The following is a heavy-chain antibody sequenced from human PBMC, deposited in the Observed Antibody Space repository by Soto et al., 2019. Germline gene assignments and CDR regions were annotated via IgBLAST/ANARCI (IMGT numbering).Heavy chain of an antibody. J-gene: IGHJ6*03. CDR2: IYYSGST. CDR3: ARVVTTIRFLEWLPMVGGYYYMDV. Sequence: SETLSLTCTVSGGSISSYYWSWIRQPPGKGLEWIGYIYYSGSTNYNPSLKSRVTISVDTSKNQFSLKLSSVTAADTAVYYCARVVTTIRFLEWLPMVGGYYYMDVWGKGTTVTVSS. V-gene: IGHV4-59*01. D-gene: IGHD3-3*01. CDR1: GGSISSYY.